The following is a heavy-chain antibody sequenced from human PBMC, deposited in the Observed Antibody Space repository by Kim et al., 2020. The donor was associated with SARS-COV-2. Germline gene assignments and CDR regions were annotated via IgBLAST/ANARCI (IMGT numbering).Heavy chain of an antibody. Sequence: GGSLRLSCAASGFTFSSYEMNWVRQAPGKGLEWVSYISSSGSTIYYADSVKGRFTISRDNAKNSLYLQMNSLRAEDTAVYYCARDTCSSTSCYLRAFDIWGQGTMVTVSS. D-gene: IGHD2-2*01. CDR1: GFTFSSYE. V-gene: IGHV3-48*03. J-gene: IGHJ3*02. CDR3: ARDTCSSTSCYLRAFDI. CDR2: ISSSGSTI.